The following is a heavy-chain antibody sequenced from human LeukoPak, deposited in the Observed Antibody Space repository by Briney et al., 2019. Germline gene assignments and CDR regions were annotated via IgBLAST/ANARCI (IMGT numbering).Heavy chain of an antibody. CDR1: GFTFGDYA. D-gene: IGHD4-11*01. Sequence: PGGSLRLSCTASGFTFGDYAMSWVRQAPGKGLEWVGFIRSKAYGGTTEYAASVKGRFTISRDDSKSIAYLQMNSLKTEDTAVYYCTREDDYTTYFDYWGQGTLVTVSS. CDR3: TREDDYTTYFDY. V-gene: IGHV3-49*04. J-gene: IGHJ4*02. CDR2: IRSKAYGGTT.